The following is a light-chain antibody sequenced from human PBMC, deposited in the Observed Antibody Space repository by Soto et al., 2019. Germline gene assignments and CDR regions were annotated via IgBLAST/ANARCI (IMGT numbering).Light chain of an antibody. CDR1: QGISYY. V-gene: IGKV1-9*01. Sequence: DIQLTQSPSFLSASVGDRVTITCRASQGISYYLAWYQQIAGKAPRLLLHTASTVQSGVPSRFSDSGSGTEFTLTISSLQPEDFAPYCCQQRESYPITFGHGTRLEIK. J-gene: IGKJ5*01. CDR3: QQRESYPIT. CDR2: TAS.